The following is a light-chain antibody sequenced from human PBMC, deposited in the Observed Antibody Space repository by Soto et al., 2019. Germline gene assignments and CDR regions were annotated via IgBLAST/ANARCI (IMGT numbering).Light chain of an antibody. J-gene: IGKJ5*01. CDR1: QGISSY. Sequence: IQLTQSPSSLSASVGDRVTITCRASQGISSYLAWYQQKPGKAPNLLIYAASTLQSGVPSRFSGSGSGTDFTLTISSLQPEDFATYDCQQVNSYPITFGQGTRLEIK. CDR2: AAS. V-gene: IGKV1-9*01. CDR3: QQVNSYPIT.